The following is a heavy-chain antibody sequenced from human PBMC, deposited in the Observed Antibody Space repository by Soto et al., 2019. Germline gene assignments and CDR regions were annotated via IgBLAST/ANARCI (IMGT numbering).Heavy chain of an antibody. D-gene: IGHD2-15*01. CDR2: IWYDGSNK. Sequence: ESGGGVVQPGRSLRLSCAASGFTFSSYGMHWVRQAPGKGLEWVAVIWYDGSNKYYADSVKGRFTISRDNSKNTLYLQMNSLRAEDTAVYYCARGDPADLLSSPFDYWGQGTLVTVSS. J-gene: IGHJ4*02. CDR3: ARGDPADLLSSPFDY. V-gene: IGHV3-33*01. CDR1: GFTFSSYG.